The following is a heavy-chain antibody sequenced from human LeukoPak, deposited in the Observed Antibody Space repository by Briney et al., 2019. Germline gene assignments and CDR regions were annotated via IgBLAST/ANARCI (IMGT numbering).Heavy chain of an antibody. CDR2: IIPIFGTA. Sequence: ASVKVPCKASGGTFSSYAISWVRQAPGQGLEWMGGIIPIFGTANYAQKFQGRVTITADESTSTAYMELSSLRSEDTAVYYCARSGPGLVRTFDYWGQGTLVTVSS. D-gene: IGHD5-12*01. V-gene: IGHV1-69*13. J-gene: IGHJ4*02. CDR1: GGTFSSYA. CDR3: ARSGPGLVRTFDY.